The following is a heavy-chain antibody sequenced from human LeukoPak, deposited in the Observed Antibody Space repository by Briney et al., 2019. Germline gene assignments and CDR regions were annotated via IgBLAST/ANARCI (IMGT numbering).Heavy chain of an antibody. CDR1: GYTLTKYA. CDR2: INTNTGSP. D-gene: IGHD2-21*02. CDR3: ARDPAYCGGDCYSVFAYDL. Sequence: GASVKVSCKASGYTLTKYAIIWVRQAPGQGLEWMGWINTNTGSPTYAQGFTGRFVFDLDTSVSTAYLQISSLKAEDTAVYYCARDPAYCGGDCYSVFAYDLWGQGTPVTVSS. J-gene: IGHJ3*01. V-gene: IGHV7-4-1*02.